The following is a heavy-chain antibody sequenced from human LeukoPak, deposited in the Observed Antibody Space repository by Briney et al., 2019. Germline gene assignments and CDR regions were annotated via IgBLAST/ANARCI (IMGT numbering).Heavy chain of an antibody. J-gene: IGHJ3*02. CDR3: AREMITFGGVIMPVGGAFDI. V-gene: IGHV4-34*01. Sequence: PSGTLALTCAVYGGSFSCYYWSWIRQPPGKGLEWIGEINQSASTNYNPARKNRVYISVDTYKNQFSLKLSSVTPADTAVYYCAREMITFGGVIMPVGGAFDIWGQGTMVTVSS. CDR1: GGSFSCYY. CDR2: INQSAST. D-gene: IGHD3-16*01.